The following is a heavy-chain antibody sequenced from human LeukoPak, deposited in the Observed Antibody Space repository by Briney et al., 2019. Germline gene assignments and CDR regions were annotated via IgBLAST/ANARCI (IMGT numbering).Heavy chain of an antibody. CDR2: IIPIFVTA. CDR1: GGTFSSYA. Sequence: GASVKVSCKASGGTFSSYAISWVRQTPGQGLEWMGGIIPIFVTANYAQKFQGRVTITADESTSTAYMELSSLRSEDTAVYYCARAPPWHYYDSSGYFGNRPSYYYYYYMDVWGKGTTVTISS. CDR3: ARAPPWHYYDSSGYFGNRPSYYYYYYMDV. J-gene: IGHJ6*03. V-gene: IGHV1-69*13. D-gene: IGHD3-22*01.